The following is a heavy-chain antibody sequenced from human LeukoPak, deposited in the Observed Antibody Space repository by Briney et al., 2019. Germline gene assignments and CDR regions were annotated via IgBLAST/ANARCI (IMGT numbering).Heavy chain of an antibody. D-gene: IGHD5-12*01. CDR1: GYTFTGYY. J-gene: IGHJ5*02. CDR3: ARSEGGYRQSTYNWFDP. V-gene: IGHV1-69*06. Sequence: GASVKVSCKASGYTFTGYYMHWVRQAPGQGLEWMGGIIPIFGTANYAQKFQGRVTITADKSTSTAYMELSSLRSEDTAVYYCARSEGGYRQSTYNWFDPWGQGTLVTVSS. CDR2: IIPIFGTA.